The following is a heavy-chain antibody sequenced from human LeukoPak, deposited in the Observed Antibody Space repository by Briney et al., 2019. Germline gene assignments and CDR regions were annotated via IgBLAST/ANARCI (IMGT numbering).Heavy chain of an antibody. CDR2: ISGSSSYI. V-gene: IGHV3-21*01. CDR1: GLTFSDYT. J-gene: IGHJ4*01. Sequence: GGSLRLSCEGSGLTFSDYTMNWVRQAPGKGLEWVSSISGSSSYIFYADSVKGRFTISRDNAKKSLYLHMNSLRVEDTAVYYCARDADYGDYRFDY. D-gene: IGHD4-17*01. CDR3: ARDADYGDYRFDY.